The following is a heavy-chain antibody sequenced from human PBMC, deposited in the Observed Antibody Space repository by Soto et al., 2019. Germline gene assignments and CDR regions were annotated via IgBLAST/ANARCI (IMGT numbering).Heavy chain of an antibody. V-gene: IGHV3-7*01. Sequence: VQLVESGGGLVQPGGSLRLSCAASGFTFSSYWMSWVRQAPGKGLEWVANIKQDGSEKYYVDSVKGRFTISRDNAKNSLYLQMNSLRAEHTAVYYCARDDTVVVITTGFDAFDIWGQGTMVTVSS. CDR1: GFTFSSYW. J-gene: IGHJ3*02. CDR2: IKQDGSEK. CDR3: ARDDTVVVITTGFDAFDI. D-gene: IGHD3-22*01.